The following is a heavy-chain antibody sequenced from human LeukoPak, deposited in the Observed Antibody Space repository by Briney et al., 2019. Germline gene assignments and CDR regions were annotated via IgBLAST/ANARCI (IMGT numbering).Heavy chain of an antibody. V-gene: IGHV3-15*01. Sequence: GGSLRLSCAASGFTFGNAWMSWVRQAPGKGLEWVGRIKSKTDGGTTDYAAPVKGRFTISRDDSKNTLYLQMNSLKTEDTAVYYCTTEKQGVIVHIGAFDIWGQGTMVTVSS. J-gene: IGHJ3*02. CDR3: TTEKQGVIVHIGAFDI. CDR2: IKSKTDGGTT. CDR1: GFTFGNAW. D-gene: IGHD3-16*02.